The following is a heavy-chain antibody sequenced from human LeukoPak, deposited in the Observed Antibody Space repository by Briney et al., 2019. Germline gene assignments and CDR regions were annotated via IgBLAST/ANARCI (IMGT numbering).Heavy chain of an antibody. CDR1: GFTFTTYW. CDR2: IKQDGTEK. Sequence: GESLRLSCAASGFTFTTYWMSWVRRAPGKGLEWVANIKQDGTEKYYVDSVKGRFTISRDNAKNSLYLQMNSLRAEDTAVYYCARSPTTVTTRYYYYYMDVWGKGTTVTISS. J-gene: IGHJ6*03. CDR3: ARSPTTVTTRYYYYYMDV. V-gene: IGHV3-7*01. D-gene: IGHD4-17*01.